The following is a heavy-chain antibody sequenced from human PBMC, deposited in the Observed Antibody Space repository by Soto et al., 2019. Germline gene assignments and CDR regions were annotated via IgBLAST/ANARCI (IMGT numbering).Heavy chain of an antibody. V-gene: IGHV1-58*01. D-gene: IGHD6-19*01. J-gene: IGHJ6*02. CDR3: AADTFDSSGAPPSGV. CDR2: IVVGSGNT. Sequence: SVKVSCKASGFTFTSSAVQWVRQARGQRLEWIGWIVVGSGNTNYAQKFQERVTITRDMSTSTAYMELSSLRSEDTAVYYCAADTFDSSGAPPSGVWGQGTMVTVSS. CDR1: GFTFTSSA.